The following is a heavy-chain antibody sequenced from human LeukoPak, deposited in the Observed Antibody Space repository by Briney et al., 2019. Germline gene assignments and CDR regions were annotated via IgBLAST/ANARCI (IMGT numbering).Heavy chain of an antibody. CDR3: ARSDSSGYYSISYGMDV. CDR1: GGSISGYY. J-gene: IGHJ6*04. V-gene: IGHV4-59*08. Sequence: SETLSLTCTVSGGSISGYYWSWIRQPPGKGLEWIGYIYYSGSTNYNPSLKSRVTISVDTSKNQFSLKLSSVTAADTAVYYCARSDSSGYYSISYGMDVWGKGTTVTVSS. CDR2: IYYSGST. D-gene: IGHD3-22*01.